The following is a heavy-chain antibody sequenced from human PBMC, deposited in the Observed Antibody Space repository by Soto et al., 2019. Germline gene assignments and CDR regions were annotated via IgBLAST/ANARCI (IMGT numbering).Heavy chain of an antibody. CDR1: GFTFSSYS. CDR2: ITASGGTT. CDR3: AKCMQAYWNYDAHHI. V-gene: IGHV3-23*01. J-gene: IGHJ3*02. Sequence: GGSLRLSCAASGFTFSSYSMTWVRQAPGKGLEWVAHITASGGTTYYADSVKGRFTISRDTSRNTLYLQMNSLRAEDTALYYCAKCMQAYWNYDAHHIWGQGTMVYVSS. D-gene: IGHD1-7*01.